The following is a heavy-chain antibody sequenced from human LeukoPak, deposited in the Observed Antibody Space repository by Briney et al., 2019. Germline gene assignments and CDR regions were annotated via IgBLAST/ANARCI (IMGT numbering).Heavy chain of an antibody. CDR2: IYYSGST. CDR1: GGSISSGDYY. V-gene: IGHV4-30-4*01. Sequence: SETLSLTCTVSGGSISSGDYYWSWIRQPPGKGLEWIGYIYYSGSTYYNPSLKSRVTISVDTSKNQFSLKLSSVTAADTAVYYCARTILRFTGEFDIWGQGTMDTVSS. J-gene: IGHJ3*02. CDR3: ARTILRFTGEFDI. D-gene: IGHD1-26*01.